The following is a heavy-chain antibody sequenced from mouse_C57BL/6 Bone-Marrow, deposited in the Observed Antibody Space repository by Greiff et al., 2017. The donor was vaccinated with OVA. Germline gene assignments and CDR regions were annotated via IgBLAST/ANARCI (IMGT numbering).Heavy chain of an antibody. CDR3: ARGGFYDYDGFAY. D-gene: IGHD2-4*01. Sequence: QVQLQQPGAELVKPGASVKMSCKASGYTFTSYWITWVKQRPGQGLEWIGDIYPGSGSTNYNEKFKSKATLTVDTSSSTAYMQLSSLTSEDSAVYYCARGGFYDYDGFAYWGQGTLVTVSA. V-gene: IGHV1-55*01. J-gene: IGHJ3*01. CDR1: GYTFTSYW. CDR2: IYPGSGST.